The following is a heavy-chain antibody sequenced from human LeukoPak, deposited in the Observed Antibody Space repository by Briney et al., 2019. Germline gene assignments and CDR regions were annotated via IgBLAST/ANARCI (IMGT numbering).Heavy chain of an antibody. V-gene: IGHV1-69*04. CDR3: ARGLDYYYYGMDV. CDR2: IIPILGIA. D-gene: IGHD3-22*01. J-gene: IGHJ6*02. CDR1: GGTFSSYA. Sequence: SVKVSCKASGGTFSSYAISWVRQAPGQGLEWMGRIIPILGIANYAQKFQGRVTITADKSTSTAYMELSSLRPEDTAVYYCARGLDYYYYGMDVWGQGTTVTVSS.